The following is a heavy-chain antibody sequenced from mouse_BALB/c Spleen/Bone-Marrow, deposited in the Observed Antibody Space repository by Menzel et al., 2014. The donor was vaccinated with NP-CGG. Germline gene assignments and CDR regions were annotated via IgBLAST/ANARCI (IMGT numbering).Heavy chain of an antibody. Sequence: VHLVESGAELVRPGTSVKVSCKASGYAFTNYLIEWVKQRPGQGLEWIGVINPGSGGTNYNEKFKGKATLTADKSSSAAYMHLCTLTSHDSAGYFCAQRDYSFAFWGQGTLVSVS. V-gene: IGHV1-54*01. CDR3: AQRDYSFAF. J-gene: IGHJ3*01. D-gene: IGHD1-1*02. CDR1: GYAFTNYL. CDR2: INPGSGGT.